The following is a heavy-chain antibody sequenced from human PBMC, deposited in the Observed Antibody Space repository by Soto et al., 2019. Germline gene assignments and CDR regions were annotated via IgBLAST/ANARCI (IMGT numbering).Heavy chain of an antibody. D-gene: IGHD6-13*01. V-gene: IGHV3-43D*04. Sequence: GGSLRLSCAASGFTFDDYAMHWVRQAPGKGLGWVSLISWDGGSTYYADSVKGRFTISRDNSKNSLYLQMNSLRAEDTALYYCAKDSAPGIAAAGFDYWGQGTLVTVSS. CDR2: ISWDGGST. J-gene: IGHJ4*02. CDR1: GFTFDDYA. CDR3: AKDSAPGIAAAGFDY.